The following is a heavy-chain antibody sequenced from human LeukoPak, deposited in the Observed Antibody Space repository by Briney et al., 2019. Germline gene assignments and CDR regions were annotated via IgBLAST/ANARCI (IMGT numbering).Heavy chain of an antibody. CDR2: ISSSSSYI. Sequence: GGSLRLSCAASGFTFSSYSMNWVRQAPGKGLEGVSSISSSSSYIYYADSVKGRFTISRDNAKNSLYLQMNSLRAEDTAVYYCARAPGGKITMVRGVPFDPWGQGTLVTVSS. CDR1: GFTFSSYS. D-gene: IGHD3-10*01. J-gene: IGHJ5*02. CDR3: ARAPGGKITMVRGVPFDP. V-gene: IGHV3-21*01.